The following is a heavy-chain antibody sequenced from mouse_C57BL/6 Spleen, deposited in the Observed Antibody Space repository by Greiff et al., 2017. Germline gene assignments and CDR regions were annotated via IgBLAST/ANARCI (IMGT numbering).Heavy chain of an antibody. CDR2: IYPGDGDT. CDR3: SEGGSRYFDY. V-gene: IGHV1-82*01. J-gene: IGHJ2*01. D-gene: IGHD1-1*01. Sequence: QVQLKQSGPELVKPGASVKISCKASGYAFSSSWMNWVKLRPGKGLEWIGRIYPGDGDTNYNGKFKGKATLTADKSSSPAYMQLSSLTSEVSALYLCSEGGSRYFDYWGQGTTLTVSS. CDR1: GYAFSSSW.